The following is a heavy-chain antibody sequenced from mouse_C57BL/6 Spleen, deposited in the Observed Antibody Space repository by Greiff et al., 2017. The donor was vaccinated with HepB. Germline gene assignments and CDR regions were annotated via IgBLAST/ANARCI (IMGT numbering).Heavy chain of an antibody. D-gene: IGHD1-1*01. CDR3: ARLWFTTVVETDYYAMDY. V-gene: IGHV1-55*01. CDR1: GYTFTSYW. CDR2: IYPGSGST. J-gene: IGHJ4*01. Sequence: QVQLQQPGAELVKPGASVKMSCKASGYTFTSYWITWVKQRPGQGLEWIGDIYPGSGSTNYNEKFKSKATLTVDTSSSTAYMQLSSLTSEDSAVYYCARLWFTTVVETDYYAMDYWGQGTSVTVSS.